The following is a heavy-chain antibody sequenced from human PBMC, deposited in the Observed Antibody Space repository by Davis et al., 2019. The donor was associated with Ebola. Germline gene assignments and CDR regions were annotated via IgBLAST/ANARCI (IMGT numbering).Heavy chain of an antibody. D-gene: IGHD3-16*01. V-gene: IGHV4-39*01. CDR1: GGSISSSSYY. J-gene: IGHJ4*02. CDR3: ARHYSFGDY. Sequence: SENLSLTCTVSGGSISSSSYYWGWIRQPPGKGLEWIGSIYYSGSTYYNPSLKSRVTISVDTSKNQFSLKLSSVTAADTAVYYCARHYSFGDYWGQGTLVTVSS. CDR2: IYYSGST.